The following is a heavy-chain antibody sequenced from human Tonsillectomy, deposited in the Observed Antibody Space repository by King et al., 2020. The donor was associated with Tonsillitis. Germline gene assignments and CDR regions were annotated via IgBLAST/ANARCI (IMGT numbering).Heavy chain of an antibody. Sequence: VQLVESGAEVKKPGASVKVSCKASGYTFTDYYMHWVRQAPGQGLQWMGWINPNSGGTNYAQRIQGRVTMTTDTSISTAYMELSRLRSDDTAVFYCARSIALGGSAYYYYGMDVWGQGTSVTVSS. CDR1: GYTFTDYY. D-gene: IGHD6-6*01. CDR2: INPNSGGT. V-gene: IGHV1-2*02. J-gene: IGHJ6*02. CDR3: ARSIALGGSAYYYYGMDV.